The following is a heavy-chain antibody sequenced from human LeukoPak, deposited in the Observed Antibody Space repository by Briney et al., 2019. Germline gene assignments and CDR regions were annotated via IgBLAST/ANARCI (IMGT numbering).Heavy chain of an antibody. CDR1: GGSISSSSYY. Sequence: SETLSLTCTVSGGSISSSSYYWGWIRQPPGKGLEWIGSIYYSGSTYYNPSLKSRVTISVDTSKNQFSLKLSSVTAADTAVYYCARIAKDAFDIWGQGTMVTVSS. J-gene: IGHJ3*02. CDR2: IYYSGST. V-gene: IGHV4-39*07. CDR3: ARIAKDAFDI.